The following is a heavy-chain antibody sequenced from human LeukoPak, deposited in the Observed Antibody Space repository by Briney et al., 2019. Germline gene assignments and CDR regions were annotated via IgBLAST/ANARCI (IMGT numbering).Heavy chain of an antibody. V-gene: IGHV4-30-4*08. J-gene: IGHJ6*03. Sequence: SETLSLTCTVSGGSISSGDYYWSWIRQPPGKGLEWIGYIYYSGSTYYNPSLKSRVTISVDTSKNQFSLKLSSVTAADTAVYYCVRLADYGGNFIYCYYMDVWGKGTTVTVSS. CDR3: VRLADYGGNFIYCYYMDV. D-gene: IGHD4-23*01. CDR1: GGSISSGDYY. CDR2: IYYSGST.